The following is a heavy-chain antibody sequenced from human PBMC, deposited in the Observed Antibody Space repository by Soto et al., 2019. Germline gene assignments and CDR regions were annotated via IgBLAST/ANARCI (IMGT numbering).Heavy chain of an antibody. V-gene: IGHV4-38-2*01. CDR1: VYSISSGYY. Sequence: PSETLSLTSAVSVYSISSGYYWGWIRQPPGKGLEWIGSIYHSGSTYYNPSLKSRVTISVDTSKNQFSLKLSSVTAADTAVYYCARMPVGAGHWFDPWGQGTLVTVSS. J-gene: IGHJ5*02. CDR3: ARMPVGAGHWFDP. CDR2: IYHSGST. D-gene: IGHD1-26*01.